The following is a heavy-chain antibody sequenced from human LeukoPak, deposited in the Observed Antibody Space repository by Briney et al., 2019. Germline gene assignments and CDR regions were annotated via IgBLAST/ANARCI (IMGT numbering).Heavy chain of an antibody. CDR2: INQGGSET. CDR1: GFTFRTYW. CDR3: ARLIGDRTIYDY. Sequence: GGSLRLSCAASGFTFRTYWMSWVRQDPGKGLEWVASINQGGSETYYVESVKGRFTISRDNAMNSFFLQMNSLRAEDTAVYYCARLIGDRTIYDYWGQGTLVSVSS. J-gene: IGHJ4*02. V-gene: IGHV3-7*01. D-gene: IGHD6-6*01.